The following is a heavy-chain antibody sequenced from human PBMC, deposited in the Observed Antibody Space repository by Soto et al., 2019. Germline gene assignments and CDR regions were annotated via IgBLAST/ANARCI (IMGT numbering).Heavy chain of an antibody. Sequence: WGSLRLSCAASGFTFSSYGMHWVRQAPGKGLEWVAVIWYDGSNKYYADSVKGRFTISRDNSKNTLYLQMNSLRAEDTAVYYCARIYQSGYDFTEYYYYMDVWGKGTTVTVSS. J-gene: IGHJ6*03. CDR1: GFTFSSYG. D-gene: IGHD5-12*01. V-gene: IGHV3-33*01. CDR3: ARIYQSGYDFTEYYYYMDV. CDR2: IWYDGSNK.